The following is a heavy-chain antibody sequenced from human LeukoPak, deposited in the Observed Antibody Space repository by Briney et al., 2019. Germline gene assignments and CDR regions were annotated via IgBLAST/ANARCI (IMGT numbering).Heavy chain of an antibody. J-gene: IGHJ4*02. CDR2: INSDGSTT. CDR3: AARYCSNGVCHFY. Sequence: GGSLRLSCAASGFTFSSYWMHWVRQAPGKGLVWVSRINSDGSTTNYADSVKGRFTISGDNAKNTLFLQMNSLRAEDTAVYYCAARYCSNGVCHFYWGQGTLVTVSS. D-gene: IGHD2-8*01. CDR1: GFTFSSYW. V-gene: IGHV3-74*01.